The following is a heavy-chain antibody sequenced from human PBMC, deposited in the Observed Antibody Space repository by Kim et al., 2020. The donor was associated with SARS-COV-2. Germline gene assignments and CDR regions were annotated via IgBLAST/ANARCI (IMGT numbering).Heavy chain of an antibody. CDR3: AKDRIGWELLEVPDY. D-gene: IGHD1-26*01. J-gene: IGHJ4*02. Sequence: GGSLRLSCAASGFTFSSYGMHWVRQAPGKGLEWVAVIWYDGSNKYYADSVKGRFTISRDNSKNTLYLQMNSLRAEDTAVYYCAKDRIGWELLEVPDYWGQGTLVTVSS. CDR1: GFTFSSYG. V-gene: IGHV3-33*06. CDR2: IWYDGSNK.